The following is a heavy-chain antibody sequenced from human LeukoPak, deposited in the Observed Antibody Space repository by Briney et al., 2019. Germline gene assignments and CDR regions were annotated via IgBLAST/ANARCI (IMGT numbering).Heavy chain of an antibody. D-gene: IGHD4-23*01. J-gene: IGHJ5*02. CDR1: GYTSTSYY. V-gene: IGHV1-46*01. CDR3: ARHIPDYGGTSEWFDP. CDR2: SHPSGGST. Sequence: ASGKVSCKASGYTSTSYYMHWVRQAPGQGIEWMGISHPSGGSTNYAQKFQGRVTMARDTSTSTVYMALSSLRSEDTAVYYCARHIPDYGGTSEWFDPWGQGTLVTVSS.